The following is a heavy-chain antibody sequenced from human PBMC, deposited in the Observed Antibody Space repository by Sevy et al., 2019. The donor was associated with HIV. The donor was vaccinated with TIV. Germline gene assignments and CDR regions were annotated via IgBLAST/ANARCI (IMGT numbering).Heavy chain of an antibody. CDR3: AKDVDGSSGYYPMGAFDI. V-gene: IGHV3-23*01. CDR2: VSGSGATT. Sequence: GGSLRLSCAASGFTFVTYAMNWVRQAPGKGLEWVSGVSGSGATTLYADSVKGRFSISRDNSKNTLYLQINSLRAEDTAVYYCAKDVDGSSGYYPMGAFDIWGQGTMVTVSS. D-gene: IGHD3-22*01. CDR1: GFTFVTYA. J-gene: IGHJ3*02.